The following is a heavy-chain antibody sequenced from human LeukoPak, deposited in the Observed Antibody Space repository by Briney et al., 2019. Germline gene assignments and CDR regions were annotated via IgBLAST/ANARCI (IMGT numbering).Heavy chain of an antibody. Sequence: KSSETLSLTCTVSGGSISGYYWSWVRQSSGKGLEWIANIYGEGNTKKNPSLKSRVTISRDMSKNQVSLKLTSVTAADTAIYYCARHIGAWAFDIWGQGTMVTVSP. V-gene: IGHV4-59*08. CDR2: IYGEGNT. CDR3: ARHIGAWAFDI. CDR1: GGSISGYY. J-gene: IGHJ3*02.